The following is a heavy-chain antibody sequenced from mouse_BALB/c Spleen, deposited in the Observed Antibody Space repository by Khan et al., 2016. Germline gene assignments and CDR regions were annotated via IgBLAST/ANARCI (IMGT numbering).Heavy chain of an antibody. D-gene: IGHD1-1*01. CDR3: ARNPYGGRCAAMNH. Sequence: QVQLQQSGAELVRPGTSVKMSCKAAGYRITDYWIGWVKQRPGHGLEWIGDIYPGGDYTTYNEKFKGKGTLTADTSSNTVYMQLSSLTSEDSAIHYCARNPYGGRCAAMNHWGHGTSVTVSS. CDR1: GYRITDYW. V-gene: IGHV1-63*02. J-gene: IGHJ4*01. CDR2: IYPGGDYT.